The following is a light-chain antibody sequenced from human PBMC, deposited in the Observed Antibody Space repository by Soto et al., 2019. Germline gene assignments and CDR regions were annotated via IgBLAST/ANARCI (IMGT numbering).Light chain of an antibody. Sequence: DIQMTQSPSTLSASVGDRVTITCRASQSISSWLAWYQQKPGKAPKPLIYDASSLESGVPSRFSGSGSGTEFTLTISSLQPDDFATYYCQQYNSYLWTFGQGTKVDIK. V-gene: IGKV1-5*01. J-gene: IGKJ1*01. CDR1: QSISSW. CDR2: DAS. CDR3: QQYNSYLWT.